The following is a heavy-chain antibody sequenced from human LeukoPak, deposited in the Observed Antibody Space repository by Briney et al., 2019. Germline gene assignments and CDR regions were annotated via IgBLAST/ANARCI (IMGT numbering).Heavy chain of an antibody. D-gene: IGHD6-19*01. CDR1: GFTFSSYG. CDR3: ARDHDNFDVQWLIPDY. Sequence: GGSLRLSCAASGFTFSSYGMRWVRQAPGKGLEWVAFIRYDGSNKYYADSVKGRFTISRDNSKNTLYLHVNSLRPEDTAVYYCARDHDNFDVQWLIPDYWGQGTLVTVSS. CDR2: IRYDGSNK. J-gene: IGHJ4*02. V-gene: IGHV3-30*02.